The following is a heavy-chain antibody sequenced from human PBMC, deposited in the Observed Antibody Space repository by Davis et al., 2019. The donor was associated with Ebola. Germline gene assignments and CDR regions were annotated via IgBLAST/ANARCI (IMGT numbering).Heavy chain of an antibody. J-gene: IGHJ5*02. CDR2: IKSKTDGGTT. V-gene: IGHV3-15*07. CDR1: GFTFSNAW. Sequence: GGSLRLSCAASGFTFSNAWMNWVRQAPGKGLDWVGRIKSKTDGGTTDYAAPVKGRFTISRDDSKNTLYLQMNSLKTEDTAVYYCTTDSLITMVRGVMGFDWFDPWGQGTLVTVSS. CDR3: TTDSLITMVRGVMGFDWFDP. D-gene: IGHD3-10*01.